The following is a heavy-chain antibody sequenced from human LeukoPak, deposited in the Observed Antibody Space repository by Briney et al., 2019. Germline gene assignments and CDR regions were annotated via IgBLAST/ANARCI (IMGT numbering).Heavy chain of an antibody. CDR3: ARDSGYGGMSTDAFDI. CDR2: IKQDGSEK. CDR1: GFTFSSYW. Sequence: GGSLRLSCAASGFTFSSYWMSWVRQAPGKGLGWVANIKQDGSEKYYVDSVKGRFTISRDNAKNSLYLQMNSLRAEDTAVYYCARDSGYGGMSTDAFDIWGQGTMVTVSS. J-gene: IGHJ3*02. D-gene: IGHD3-10*01. V-gene: IGHV3-7*01.